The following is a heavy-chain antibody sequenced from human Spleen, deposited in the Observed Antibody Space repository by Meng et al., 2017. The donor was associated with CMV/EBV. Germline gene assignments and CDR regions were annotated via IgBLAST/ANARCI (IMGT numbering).Heavy chain of an antibody. D-gene: IGHD2-8*02. CDR1: SSSYY. CDR3: ARDSTDGYCTSANCLYFDY. Sequence: SSSYYWGYIRQPPGKGLEWIGTIYYSGRTYYNPSLESRVTMSVDTSQNQFSLKLTSVTAADTAVYYCARDSTDGYCTSANCLYFDYWGQGILVTVSS. CDR2: IYYSGRT. V-gene: IGHV4-39*01. J-gene: IGHJ4*02.